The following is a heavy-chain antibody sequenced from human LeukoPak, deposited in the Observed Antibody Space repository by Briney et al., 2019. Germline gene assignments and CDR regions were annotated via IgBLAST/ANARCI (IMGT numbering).Heavy chain of an antibody. CDR1: GGSISSSSYY. V-gene: IGHV4-39*01. CDR3: ASTSGSYLDYFDY. D-gene: IGHD1-26*01. J-gene: IGHJ4*02. Sequence: SETLSLTCTVSGGSISSSSYYWGWIRQPPGKGLEWIGSIYYSGSTYYNPSLKSRVTISVDTFKNQFSLKLSSVTAADTAVYYCASTSGSYLDYFDYWGQGTLVTVSS. CDR2: IYYSGST.